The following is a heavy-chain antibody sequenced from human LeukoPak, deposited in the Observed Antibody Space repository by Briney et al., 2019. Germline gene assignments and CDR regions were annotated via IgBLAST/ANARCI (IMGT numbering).Heavy chain of an antibody. CDR1: GYTFTGYY. Sequence: ASVKVSCKASGYTFTGYYMHWVRQAPGQGLEWMGWINPNSGGTNYAQKFQGRVTMTRDTSISTAYMELSRLRSDDTAAYYCARGSGSYQATPFDIWGQGTMVTVSS. CDR2: INPNSGGT. V-gene: IGHV1-2*02. J-gene: IGHJ3*02. CDR3: ARGSGSYQATPFDI. D-gene: IGHD1-26*01.